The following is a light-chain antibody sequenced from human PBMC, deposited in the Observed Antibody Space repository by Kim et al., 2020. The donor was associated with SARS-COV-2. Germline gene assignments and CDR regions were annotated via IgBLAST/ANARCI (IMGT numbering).Light chain of an antibody. CDR1: SSDVGGYNF. Sequence: QSALTQPPSASGSPGQSVTISCTGTSSDVGGYNFVSWYQKHPGNAPKLMIYEVSKRPSGVPDRFSGSKSGNTASLTVSGLQADDEAEYYCSSYAGSNSWVFGGGTKVTVL. V-gene: IGLV2-8*01. CDR2: EVS. CDR3: SSYAGSNSWV. J-gene: IGLJ3*02.